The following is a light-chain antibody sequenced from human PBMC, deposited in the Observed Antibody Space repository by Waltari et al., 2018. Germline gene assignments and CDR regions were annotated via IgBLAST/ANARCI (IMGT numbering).Light chain of an antibody. CDR1: QGISSW. CDR2: KAS. Sequence: DIQMTQSPSSVSASVGDKVTITCRASQGISSWLAWYQQKPGKAPQLLIHKASVLENGVPSRFSGSGSGTEFTLTISSLQPEDFATYYCQQYNSFSPWTFGQGTKVDIK. J-gene: IGKJ1*01. CDR3: QQYNSFSPWT. V-gene: IGKV1-5*03.